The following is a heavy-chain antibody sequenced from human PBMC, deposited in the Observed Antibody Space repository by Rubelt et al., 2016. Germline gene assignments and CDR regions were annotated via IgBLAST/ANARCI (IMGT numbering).Heavy chain of an antibody. CDR3: AKGPWILGDY. J-gene: IGHJ4*02. CDR2: VSGGST. Sequence: EVQLVESGGGLVQPGGSLRLSCAASGFTFSSYAMSWVRQAPGKGLEWVSAVSGGSTYYADSVKGRFTISRDNSKNTLYLQMNSLRAEDTAVYYCAKGPWILGDYWGQGTLVTVSS. V-gene: IGHV3-23*04. D-gene: IGHD5-18*01. CDR1: GFTFSSYA.